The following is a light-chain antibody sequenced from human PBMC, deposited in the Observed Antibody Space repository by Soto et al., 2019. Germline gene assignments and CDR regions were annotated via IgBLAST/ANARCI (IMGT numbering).Light chain of an antibody. J-gene: IGKJ1*01. V-gene: IGKV1-5*01. Sequence: DIQMIQSPSTLSASVVDRVTITCRASQSISSWLAWYQQKPGKAPKLLIYAASTLQSGVPSRFSGSGSGTDFTLTISCLQSEDVATYYCQKYNSAPRSFGQGTKVDIK. CDR2: AAS. CDR1: QSISSW. CDR3: QKYNSAPRS.